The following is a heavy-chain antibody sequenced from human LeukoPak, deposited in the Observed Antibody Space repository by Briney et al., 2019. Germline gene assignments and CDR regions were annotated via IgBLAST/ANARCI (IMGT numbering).Heavy chain of an antibody. CDR3: ARELVSLGTGYFDL. V-gene: IGHV3-23*01. CDR1: GLTFSNHA. D-gene: IGHD7-27*01. Sequence: GGSLRLSCAVSGLTFSNHALSWVRQAPGKGLEWVSAISGRDESTYYADSVKGRFTISRDNSKNTLHLQMNNLTADDTAIYYCARELVSLGTGYFDLWGRGTLVTVSS. J-gene: IGHJ2*01. CDR2: ISGRDEST.